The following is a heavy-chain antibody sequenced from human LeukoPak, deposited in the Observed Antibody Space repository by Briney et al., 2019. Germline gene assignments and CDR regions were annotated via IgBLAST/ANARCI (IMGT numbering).Heavy chain of an antibody. CDR3: ARENSKTKYSSPFDY. Sequence: SVTLSLTCTVSGYSISSGYYWGWIRQPPGKGLEWIGSIYHSGSTYYNPSLKSRVTISVDTSKNQFSLKLSSVTAADTAVYYCARENSKTKYSSPFDYWGQGTLVTVSS. CDR1: GYSISSGYY. V-gene: IGHV4-38-2*02. J-gene: IGHJ4*02. D-gene: IGHD6-6*01. CDR2: IYHSGST.